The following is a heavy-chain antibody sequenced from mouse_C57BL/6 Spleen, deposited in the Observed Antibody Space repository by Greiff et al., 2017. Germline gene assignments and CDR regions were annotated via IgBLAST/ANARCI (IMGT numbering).Heavy chain of an antibody. D-gene: IGHD1-1*02. J-gene: IGHJ2*01. Sequence: EVKLMESGGGLVKPGGSLTLSCAASGFTFSDYGMHWVRQAPEKGLEWVAYISSGSSTIYYADTVKGRFTISRDNAKNTLFLQMTSLRSEDTAMYYCARTYGPLDYWGQGTTLTVSS. CDR1: GFTFSDYG. CDR2: ISSGSSTI. CDR3: ARTYGPLDY. V-gene: IGHV5-17*01.